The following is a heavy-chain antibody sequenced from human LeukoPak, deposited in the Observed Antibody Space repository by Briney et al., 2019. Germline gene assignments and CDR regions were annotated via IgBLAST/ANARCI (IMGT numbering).Heavy chain of an antibody. V-gene: IGHV1-8*03. D-gene: IGHD1-26*01. CDR3: ARPRIVGADDAFDI. CDR1: GYTFTSYD. J-gene: IGHJ3*02. Sequence: ASVMVSCKASGYTFTSYDINWVRQATGQGLEWMGWMNPNSGNTAYAQKFQGRVTIIRNTSISTAYMELSSLTSEDTAVYYCARPRIVGADDAFDIWGQGTMVTVSS. CDR2: MNPNSGNT.